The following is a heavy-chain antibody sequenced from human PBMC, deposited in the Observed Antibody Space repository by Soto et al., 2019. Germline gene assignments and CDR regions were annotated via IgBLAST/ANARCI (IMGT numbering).Heavy chain of an antibody. CDR3: ARDGGPGWFDP. D-gene: IGHD3-3*01. V-gene: IGHV3-74*01. Sequence: GGSLRLSCAASGFTFSSYWMHWVRQAPGKGLVWVSRINGDGSSTSYADSVKGRFTISRDNAKNTLYLQMNSLRAEDTAVYYCARDGGPGWFDPWGQGTLVTVSS. CDR1: GFTFSSYW. J-gene: IGHJ5*02. CDR2: INGDGSST.